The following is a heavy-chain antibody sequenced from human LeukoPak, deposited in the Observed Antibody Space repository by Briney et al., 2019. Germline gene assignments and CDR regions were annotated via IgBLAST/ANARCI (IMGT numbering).Heavy chain of an antibody. CDR2: IYTSGST. D-gene: IGHD6-13*01. CDR3: ARAASYSSSWLEPLDY. Sequence: SETLSLTCTVSGGSISSGSYYWSWIRQPAGKGLEWIGRIYTSGSTNYNPSLKSRVTISVDTSKNQFSLKLSSVTAADTAVYYCARAASYSSSWLEPLDYWGQGTLVTVSS. CDR1: GGSISSGSYY. J-gene: IGHJ4*02. V-gene: IGHV4-61*02.